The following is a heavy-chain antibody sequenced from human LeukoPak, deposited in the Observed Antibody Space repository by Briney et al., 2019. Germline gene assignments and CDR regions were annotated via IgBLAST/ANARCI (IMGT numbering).Heavy chain of an antibody. Sequence: GGSLRLSCAASGFTFSSCAMSWVRQAPGKGLEYVSATSSTGGSTFYANSVKGRFTISRDNSKNTVSLQMGSLRAEDMAVYYCARSAGYCTNGVCYSGMDVWGQGTTVTVSS. CDR1: GFTFSSCA. J-gene: IGHJ6*02. V-gene: IGHV3-64*01. CDR3: ARSAGYCTNGVCYSGMDV. CDR2: TSSTGGST. D-gene: IGHD2-8*01.